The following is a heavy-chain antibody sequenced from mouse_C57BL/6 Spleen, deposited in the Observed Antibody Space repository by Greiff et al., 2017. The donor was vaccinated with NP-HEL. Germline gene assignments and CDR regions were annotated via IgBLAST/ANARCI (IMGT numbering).Heavy chain of an antibody. D-gene: IGHD1-1*01. J-gene: IGHJ4*01. CDR1: GYTFTDYY. V-gene: IGHV1-75*01. Sequence: QVQLQQSGPELVKPGASVKISCKASGYTFTDYYINWVKQRPGQGLEWIGWIFPGSGSTYYNEKFKGKATLTVDKSSSTAYMLLSSLTSEDSAVYFCARGGITTVVAFYAMDYWGQGTSVTVSS. CDR3: ARGGITTVVAFYAMDY. CDR2: IFPGSGST.